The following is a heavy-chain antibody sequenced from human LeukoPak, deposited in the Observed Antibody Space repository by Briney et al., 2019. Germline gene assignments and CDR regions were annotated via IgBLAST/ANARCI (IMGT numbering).Heavy chain of an antibody. CDR3: ARDLIGGWPFDY. J-gene: IGHJ4*02. CDR1: GFTVSSNY. V-gene: IGHV3-66*01. D-gene: IGHD6-19*01. CDR2: IHSGGTI. Sequence: GGSLRLSCAASGFTVSSNYMSWVRQAPGKGLEWVSVIHSGGTIYYADSVKGRFTISRDNSKDTRYLQMNSLRADDTAVYYCARDLIGGWPFDYWGQGTLVTVSS.